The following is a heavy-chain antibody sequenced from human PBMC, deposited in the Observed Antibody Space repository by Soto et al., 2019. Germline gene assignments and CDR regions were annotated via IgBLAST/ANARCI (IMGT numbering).Heavy chain of an antibody. CDR1: GGSVSGYY. CDR2: INHSGST. J-gene: IGHJ6*02. Sequence: SETLSLTCAVDGGSVSGYYWTWIRQPPGKGLEWIGEINHSGSTNYNPSLKSRVTISVDTSKNQFSLKLSSVTAADTAVYYCARMGYCSSTSCYDGMDVWGQGTTVTVSS. CDR3: ARMGYCSSTSCYDGMDV. D-gene: IGHD2-2*01. V-gene: IGHV4-34*01.